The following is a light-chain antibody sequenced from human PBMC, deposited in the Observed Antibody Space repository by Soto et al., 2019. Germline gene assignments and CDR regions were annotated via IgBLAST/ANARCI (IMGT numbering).Light chain of an antibody. V-gene: IGLV9-49*01. J-gene: IGLJ3*02. CDR3: GADHGSGSSFVWV. CDR2: VGTIGIVG. Sequence: QSVLTQPPSASASLGASVTLACTLSSGYSNYKVDWYQQRPGKGPRFVMRVGTIGIVGSKGDGIPDRFSVLGSGLNRYLTIKNIQEEHESDYHCGADHGSGSSFVWVFGGGTKVTVL. CDR1: SGYSNYK.